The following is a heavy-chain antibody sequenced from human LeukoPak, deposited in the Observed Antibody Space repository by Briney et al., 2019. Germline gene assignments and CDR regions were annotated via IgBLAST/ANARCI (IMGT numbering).Heavy chain of an antibody. Sequence: SETLSLTCTVSGYSISSGYYWGWIRQPPGKGLEWIGYIYYTGSTNYNPSLKSRVTISLDTSKNQFSLKLSSVSAEDTALYYCARERLGGSYYRPVDYWGQGTLVTVSS. CDR2: IYYTGST. D-gene: IGHD1-26*01. CDR1: GYSISSGYY. V-gene: IGHV4-38-2*02. J-gene: IGHJ4*02. CDR3: ARERLGGSYYRPVDY.